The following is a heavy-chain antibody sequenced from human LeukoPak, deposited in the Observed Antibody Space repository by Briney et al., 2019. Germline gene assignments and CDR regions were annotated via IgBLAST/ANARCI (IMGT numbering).Heavy chain of an antibody. CDR3: AELGITMIGGV. CDR2: ISSSGSTI. V-gene: IGHV3-48*04. CDR1: GFTLTSYN. J-gene: IGHJ6*04. Sequence: GGSLSLSVAPSGFTLTSYNINWSPRAPGKGLKWVSYISSSGSTIYYADSVKGRFTISRDNAKNSLYLQMNSLRAEDTAVYYCAELGITMIGGVWGKGTTVTISS. D-gene: IGHD3-10*02.